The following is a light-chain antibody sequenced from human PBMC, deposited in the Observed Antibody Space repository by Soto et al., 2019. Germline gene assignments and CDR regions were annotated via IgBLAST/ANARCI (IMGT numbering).Light chain of an antibody. CDR1: QSIGSW. CDR3: QQYNSYPST. V-gene: IGKV1-5*03. CDR2: KAS. Sequence: DNQMTQSPSTLSASLGDRVTITCRASQSIGSWLAWYKQTPGAAPKLLIYKASSLESGVPSRFSGSGSGTEFTLTISSLQPDDFATYYCQQYNSYPSTFGQGTKLDIK. J-gene: IGKJ2*01.